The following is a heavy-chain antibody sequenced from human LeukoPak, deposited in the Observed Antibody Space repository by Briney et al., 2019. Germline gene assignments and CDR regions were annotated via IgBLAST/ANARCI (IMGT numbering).Heavy chain of an antibody. V-gene: IGHV3-64*01. J-gene: IGHJ4*02. CDR2: ISSNGGST. CDR3: ASYSSSSPGGEY. D-gene: IGHD6-6*01. CDR1: GFTFSSYA. Sequence: GRSLRLSCAASGFTFSSYAMHWVRQAPGKGLEYVSAISSNGGSTYYANSVKGRFTISRDNSKNTLYLQMGSLRAEDMAVYYCASYSSSSPGGEYWGQGTLVTVSS.